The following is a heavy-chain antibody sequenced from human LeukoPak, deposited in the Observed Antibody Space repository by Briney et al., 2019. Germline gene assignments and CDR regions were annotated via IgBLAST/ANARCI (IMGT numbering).Heavy chain of an antibody. Sequence: GGSLRLSCAASGFTFSSYSMNWVRQAPGKGLEWVSSISSSSSYIYYADSVKGRFTISRDNAKNSLYLQMNSLRAEDTAVYYCARDPGSGYFDYWGQGTLVTVSS. J-gene: IGHJ4*02. CDR2: ISSSSSYI. V-gene: IGHV3-21*01. CDR1: GFTFSSYS. D-gene: IGHD3-3*01. CDR3: ARDPGSGYFDY.